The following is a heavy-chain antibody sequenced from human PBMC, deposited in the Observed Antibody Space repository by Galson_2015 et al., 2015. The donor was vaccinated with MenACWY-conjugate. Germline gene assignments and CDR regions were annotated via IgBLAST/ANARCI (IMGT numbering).Heavy chain of an antibody. CDR2: ISPSGGST. CDR1: GYTFTSYY. CDR3: ARDSTFWSVDY. D-gene: IGHD3-3*01. V-gene: IGHV1-46*01. J-gene: IGHJ4*02. Sequence: SVKVSCKASGYTFTSYYMHWVRQAPGQGLEWMGIISPSGGSTVYAQKFHGRVTMTRDTSTSTVYLELTSLRSEDTALYYCARDSTFWSVDYWGQGTLVTVSS.